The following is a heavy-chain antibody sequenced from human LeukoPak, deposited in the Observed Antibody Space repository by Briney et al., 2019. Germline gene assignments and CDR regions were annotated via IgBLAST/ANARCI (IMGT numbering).Heavy chain of an antibody. D-gene: IGHD3-10*01. Sequence: SETLSLTCTVSGGSISSYYWSWIRQPPGKGLEWIGYIYYSGSTNYNPSLKSRVTISVDTSKNQFSLKLSSVTAADTAAYYCARAAGFGELWDYWGQGTLVTVSS. V-gene: IGHV4-59*01. CDR2: IYYSGST. CDR1: GGSISSYY. CDR3: ARAAGFGELWDY. J-gene: IGHJ4*02.